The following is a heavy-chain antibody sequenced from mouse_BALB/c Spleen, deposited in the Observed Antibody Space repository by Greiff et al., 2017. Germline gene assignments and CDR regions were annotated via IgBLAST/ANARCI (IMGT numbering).Heavy chain of an antibody. J-gene: IGHJ2*01. CDR2: ISNGGGST. CDR1: GFTFSSYT. D-gene: IGHD2-14*01. V-gene: IGHV5-12-2*01. CDR3: ARQDRLYYFDY. Sequence: EVKLMESGGGLVQPGGSLKLSCAASGFTFSSYTMSWVRQTPEKRLEWVAYISNGGGSTYYPDTVKGRFTISRDNAKNTLYLQMSSLKSEDTAMYYCARQDRLYYFDYWGQGTTLTVSS.